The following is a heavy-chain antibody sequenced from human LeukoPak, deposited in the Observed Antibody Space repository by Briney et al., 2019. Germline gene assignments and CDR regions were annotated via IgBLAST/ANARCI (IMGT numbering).Heavy chain of an antibody. V-gene: IGHV3-48*03. J-gene: IGHJ3*02. CDR3: ARDCGGGSCYGPYDAFDI. D-gene: IGHD2-15*01. CDR2: ISSSGSTI. CDR1: GFTFSSYE. Sequence: PGESLKISCAASGFTFSSYEMNWVRQAPGKGLEWVSYISSSGSTIYYADSVKGRFTISRDNAKNSLYLQMNSLRAEDTAVYYCARDCGGGSCYGPYDAFDIWGQGTMVTVSS.